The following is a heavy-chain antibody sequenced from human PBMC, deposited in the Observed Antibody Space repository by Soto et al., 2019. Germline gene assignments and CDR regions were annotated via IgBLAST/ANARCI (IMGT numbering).Heavy chain of an antibody. D-gene: IGHD5-18*01. CDR2: IKSKTDGGTT. Sequence: GGSLRLSCAASGFTFSNAWMSWVRQAPGKGLEWVGRIKSKTDGGTTDYAAPVKGRFTISRDDSKNTLYLQMNSLKTEDTAVYYCTTDLTPSYGYGVFDYWGQGTLVTVSS. CDR1: GFTFSNAW. CDR3: TTDLTPSYGYGVFDY. V-gene: IGHV3-15*01. J-gene: IGHJ4*02.